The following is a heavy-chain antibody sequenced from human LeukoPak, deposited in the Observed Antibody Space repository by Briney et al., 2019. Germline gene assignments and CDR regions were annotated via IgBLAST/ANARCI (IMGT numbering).Heavy chain of an antibody. V-gene: IGHV4-59*11. CDR1: GGSLSSHY. Sequence: SETLSLTCTVSGGSLSSHYWSWIRQPAGKGLEWIGYIYYSGRYNYTPSLKSRVTISVATSKTQFPLNLSSVTAADTAVYYCARIDDSSGYTNWLDPWGQGTLVTVSS. CDR2: IYYSGRY. D-gene: IGHD3-22*01. CDR3: ARIDDSSGYTNWLDP. J-gene: IGHJ5*02.